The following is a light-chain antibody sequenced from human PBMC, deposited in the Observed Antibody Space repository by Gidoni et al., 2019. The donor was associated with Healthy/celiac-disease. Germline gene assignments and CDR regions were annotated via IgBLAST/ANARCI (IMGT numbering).Light chain of an antibody. J-gene: IGKJ1*01. CDR3: QQSYNIPPWT. V-gene: IGKV1-39*01. CDR2: AAS. Sequence: DSQMTQSPSSLSASVGDRVTITCRASQSISSYLNWYQQKPGKAPKLLIYAASSLQSGDPSRFSGSGSGTDFTLTISSLQPEDFATYYCQQSYNIPPWTFGQGTKVDIK. CDR1: QSISSY.